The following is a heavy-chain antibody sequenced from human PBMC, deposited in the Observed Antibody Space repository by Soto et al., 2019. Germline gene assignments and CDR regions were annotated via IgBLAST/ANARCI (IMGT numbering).Heavy chain of an antibody. J-gene: IGHJ5*02. CDR3: ARGYGSGPQSWFDP. D-gene: IGHD3-10*01. Sequence: PGGSLRLSCAASGFTFSSYDMHWVRQATGKGLEWVSAIGTAGDTYYPGSVKGRFTISRENAKNSLYLQMNSLRAGDTAVYYCARGYGSGPQSWFDPWGQGTLVTVSS. CDR1: GFTFSSYD. V-gene: IGHV3-13*04. CDR2: IGTAGDT.